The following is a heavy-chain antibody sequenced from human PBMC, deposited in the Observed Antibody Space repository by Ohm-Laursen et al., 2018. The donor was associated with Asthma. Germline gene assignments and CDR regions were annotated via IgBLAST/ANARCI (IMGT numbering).Heavy chain of an antibody. CDR1: GFTFSSYA. J-gene: IGHJ4*02. Sequence: SLRLSCAASGFTFSSYAMHWVRQAPGKGLEWVAVISYDGSNKYYADSVKGRFTISRDNSKNTLYLQMNSLRAEDTAVYYCARDGGSSSFDYWGQGTLVTVSS. CDR3: ARDGGSSSFDY. D-gene: IGHD3-16*01. CDR2: ISYDGSNK. V-gene: IGHV3-30-3*01.